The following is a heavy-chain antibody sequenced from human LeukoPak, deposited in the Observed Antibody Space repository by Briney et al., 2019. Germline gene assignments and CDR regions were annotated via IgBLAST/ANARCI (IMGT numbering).Heavy chain of an antibody. V-gene: IGHV4-34*01. J-gene: IGHJ4*02. CDR2: INHSGST. CDR3: ARGDSGSYSRPDY. Sequence: SETLSLTCAVYGGSFSGYFWSWIRQPPGKGLEWIGEINHSGSTNYNPSLKSRVTISVDTSKNQFSLKLSSVTAADTAVYYCARGDSGSYSRPDYWGQGTLVTVSP. D-gene: IGHD1-26*01. CDR1: GGSFSGYF.